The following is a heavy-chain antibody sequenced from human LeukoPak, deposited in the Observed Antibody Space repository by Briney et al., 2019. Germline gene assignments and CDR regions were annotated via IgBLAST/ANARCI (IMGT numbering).Heavy chain of an antibody. D-gene: IGHD2-15*01. V-gene: IGHV3-23*01. CDR2: ISGSGGST. CDR3: AKDLVAIRYCSGGSCYLFDY. CDR1: GFTFSSYA. J-gene: IGHJ4*02. Sequence: GGSLRLSCAASGFTFSSYAMSWLRQAPGEGLEWVSAISGSGGSTYYADSVKGRFTISRDNSKNSLYLQMNSLRAEDTAVYYCAKDLVAIRYCSGGSCYLFDYWGQGTLVTVSS.